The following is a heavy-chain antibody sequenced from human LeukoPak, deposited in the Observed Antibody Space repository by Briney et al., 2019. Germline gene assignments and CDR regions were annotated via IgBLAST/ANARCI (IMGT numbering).Heavy chain of an antibody. V-gene: IGHV1-2*04. Sequence: GASVKVSCKASGYTFTGYYMHWVRQAPGQGLEWMGWINPNSGGTNYAQKFQGWVTMTRDTSISTAYMELSRLRSDDTAVYYCAKGHYYGSGSLDYWGQGTLVTVSS. CDR1: GYTFTGYY. CDR2: INPNSGGT. CDR3: AKGHYYGSGSLDY. J-gene: IGHJ4*02. D-gene: IGHD3-10*01.